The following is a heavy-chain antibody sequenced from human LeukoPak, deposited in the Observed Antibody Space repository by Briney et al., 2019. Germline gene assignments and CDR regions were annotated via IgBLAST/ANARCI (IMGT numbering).Heavy chain of an antibody. D-gene: IGHD4-17*01. V-gene: IGHV3-11*06. CDR2: ICSSSSYT. CDR1: GFTLRDCY. J-gene: IGHJ4*02. Sequence: SLRLSCAASGFTLRDCYLSWIRRAPGKGLEWVSYICSSSSYTNYAESAKGRFTLSRDNAKNSLYLQMTSLRAQETAVYYSAREYGDFVYWGQGTLVTVSS. CDR3: AREYGDFVY.